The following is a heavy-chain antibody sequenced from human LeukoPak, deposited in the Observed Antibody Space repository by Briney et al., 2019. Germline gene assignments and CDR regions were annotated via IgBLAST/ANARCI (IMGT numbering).Heavy chain of an antibody. CDR1: GYTFPSYF. CDR3: ARAPYDILTGYSLNWFDP. V-gene: IGHV1-46*01. J-gene: IGHJ5*02. D-gene: IGHD3-9*01. CDR2: INPTGGST. Sequence: GASVKVSCKASGYTFPSYFMHWVRQAPGQGLEWMGIINPTGGSTTYAQKFRGRVTMTRDTSTSTAYMELSSLNSEDTAVYYCARAPYDILTGYSLNWFDPWGQGTLVTVSS.